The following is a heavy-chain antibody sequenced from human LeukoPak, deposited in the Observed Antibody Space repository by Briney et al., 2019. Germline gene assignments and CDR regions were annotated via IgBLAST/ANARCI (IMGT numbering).Heavy chain of an antibody. CDR1: GFTFSSYS. J-gene: IGHJ6*02. CDR2: ISSSSSTI. Sequence: GGSLRLSCAASGFTFSSYSMNWVSQAPGKGLEWVSYISSSSSTIYYADSVKGRFTISRDNAKNSLYLQMNSLRAEDTAVYYCARDNWNDVRTYYYYGMDVWGQGTTVTVSS. D-gene: IGHD1-20*01. V-gene: IGHV3-48*01. CDR3: ARDNWNDVRTYYYYGMDV.